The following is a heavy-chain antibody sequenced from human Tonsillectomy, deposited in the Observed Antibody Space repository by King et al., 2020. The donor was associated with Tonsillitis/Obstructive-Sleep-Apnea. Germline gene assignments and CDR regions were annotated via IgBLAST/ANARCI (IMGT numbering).Heavy chain of an antibody. D-gene: IGHD3-3*01. CDR2: IRSKAYGGPT. CDR1: GFTFGDYA. V-gene: IGHV3-49*05. Sequence: VQLVESGGGLVKPGRSLRLSCTASGFTFGDYAMSWFRQAPGKGLEGVGFIRSKAYGGPTEYAASVKGRFTISRDDSKSIANLQMNSLKTEDTAVYSCTRGPALRFLGCFTDYWGQGTLVTVSS. J-gene: IGHJ4*02. CDR3: TRGPALRFLGCFTDY.